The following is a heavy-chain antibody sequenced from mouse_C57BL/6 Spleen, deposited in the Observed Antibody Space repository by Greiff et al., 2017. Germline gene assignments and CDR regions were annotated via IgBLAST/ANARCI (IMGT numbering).Heavy chain of an antibody. V-gene: IGHV1-18*01. CDR2: INTNNGGT. D-gene: IGHD1-1*01. CDR1: GYTFTDYN. J-gene: IGHJ3*01. Sequence: EVQLVESGPELVKPGASVKIPCKASGYTFTDYNMDWVKQSHGKSLEWIGDINTNNGGTIYNQKFKGKATLTVDKSSSTAYMELRSLTSEATAVYYSARPHYYYVSSYGFAYWGQGTLVTVSA. CDR3: ARPHYYYVSSYGFAY.